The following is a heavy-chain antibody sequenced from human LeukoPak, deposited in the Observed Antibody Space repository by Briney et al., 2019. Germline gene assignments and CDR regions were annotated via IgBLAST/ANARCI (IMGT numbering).Heavy chain of an antibody. Sequence: ASVKVSCKASGYTFTSYYMHWVRQAPGQGLEWMGIINPSGGSTSYAQKFQGRVTMTRDTSTSTVYMELSSLRSEDTAVYYCARGGRSVVPAAMVDYWGQGTLVTVSS. CDR3: ARGGRSVVPAAMVDY. J-gene: IGHJ4*02. D-gene: IGHD2-2*01. CDR1: GYTFTSYY. V-gene: IGHV1-46*03. CDR2: INPSGGST.